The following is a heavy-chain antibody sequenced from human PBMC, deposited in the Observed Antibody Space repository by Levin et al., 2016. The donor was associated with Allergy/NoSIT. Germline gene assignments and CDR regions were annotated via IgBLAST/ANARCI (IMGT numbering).Heavy chain of an antibody. J-gene: IGHJ2*01. CDR3: ARVCRYCSSTSCYNWYFDL. D-gene: IGHD2-2*02. CDR2: IIPIFGTA. Sequence: WVRQAPGQGLEWMGGIIPIFGTANYAQKFQGRVTITADESTSTAYMELSSLRSEDTAVYYCARVCRYCSSTSCYNWYFDLWGRGTLVTVSS. V-gene: IGHV1-69*01.